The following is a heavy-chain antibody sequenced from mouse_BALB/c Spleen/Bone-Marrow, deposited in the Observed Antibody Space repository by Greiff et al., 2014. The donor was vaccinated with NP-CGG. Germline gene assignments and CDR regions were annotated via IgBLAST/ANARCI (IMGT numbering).Heavy chain of an antibody. CDR2: INSGGTNT. CDR1: GFTFSSYG. CDR3: TRRGIYDERTAMDY. Sequence: VQLKESGGDLVYPGGSLKLSCAASGFTFSSYGMSWVRQTPDTRLEWVATINSGGTNTYYPDSMKGRFTISRDNAKNTLYLQMSSLRSEDTAMYYCTRRGIYDERTAMDYWGRGTSVTVSS. J-gene: IGHJ4*01. V-gene: IGHV5-6*01. D-gene: IGHD2-12*01.